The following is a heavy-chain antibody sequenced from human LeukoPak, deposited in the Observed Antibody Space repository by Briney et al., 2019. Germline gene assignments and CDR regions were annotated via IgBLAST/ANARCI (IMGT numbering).Heavy chain of an antibody. CDR3: ARPLMYYYGSETYFWFDP. CDR2: ISSGGSAI. CDR1: GLTFSSYE. Sequence: PGGSLRLSCAASGLTFSSYEMNWVRQAPGKGLEWVSCISSGGSAIYYADSVKGRFTISRDNAKNSLSLQMNSLRAEDTAVYYCARPLMYYYGSETYFWFDPWGQGTLVTVSS. D-gene: IGHD3-10*01. J-gene: IGHJ5*02. V-gene: IGHV3-48*03.